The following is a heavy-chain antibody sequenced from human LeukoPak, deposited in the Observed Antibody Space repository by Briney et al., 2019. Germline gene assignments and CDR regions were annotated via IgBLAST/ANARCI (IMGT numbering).Heavy chain of an antibody. Sequence: GVSVKVSCKASGYTFIGYYLHWVRQAPGQGLERMGWINPHNGDTNYAQKFQGRVTMTRDTSITTAYMDLSRLKSDDTAVYYCATVRDIVVGGGPYYFDYWGQGTLVTVSS. CDR1: GYTFIGYY. J-gene: IGHJ4*02. CDR3: ATVRDIVVGGGPYYFDY. V-gene: IGHV1-2*02. D-gene: IGHD2-15*01. CDR2: INPHNGDT.